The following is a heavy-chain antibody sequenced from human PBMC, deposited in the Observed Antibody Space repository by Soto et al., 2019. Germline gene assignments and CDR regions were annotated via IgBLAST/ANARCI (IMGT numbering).Heavy chain of an antibody. CDR3: ARRYGGNFDY. Sequence: PSETLSLTCTVSGGSISPYYGSWIRQPPGKGLEWIGYIYYSGNTYYNPSLKSRVTMSVDTSRNQLLLQLNSVTAADTAVYYCARRYGGNFDYWGQGTLVTVSS. V-gene: IGHV4-59*01. CDR1: GGSISPYY. D-gene: IGHD1-26*01. J-gene: IGHJ4*02. CDR2: IYYSGNT.